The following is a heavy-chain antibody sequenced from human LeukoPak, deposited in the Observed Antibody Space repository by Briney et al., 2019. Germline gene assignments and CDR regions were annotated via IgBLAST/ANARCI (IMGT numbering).Heavy chain of an antibody. V-gene: IGHV6-1*01. CDR2: TYHRSKWYN. J-gene: IGHJ3*02. D-gene: IGHD3-22*01. CDR3: ARADSSGYYYRSAAFDI. Sequence: SQTLSLTCAISGDSVSSNSAAWNWIRQSPSRGLEWLGRTYHRSKWYNDYAVSVKSRITINPDTSKNQFSLQMNSVTPEDTAVYYCARADSSGYYYRSAAFDIWGQGTMVTVSS. CDR1: GDSVSSNSAA.